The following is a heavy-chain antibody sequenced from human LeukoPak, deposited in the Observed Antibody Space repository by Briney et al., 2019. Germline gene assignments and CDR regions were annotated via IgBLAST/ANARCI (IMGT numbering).Heavy chain of an antibody. Sequence: PGGSLRLSCAASGFTFSSYSMNWVRQAPGKGLEWVGRIKSKTDGGTTDNAAPVKGRITISRDDSKNTLYLQMNSLKTEDTAVYYCTILGYTYGRFDYWGQGTLVTVSS. J-gene: IGHJ4*02. CDR3: TILGYTYGRFDY. V-gene: IGHV3-15*01. CDR1: GFTFSSYS. D-gene: IGHD5-18*01. CDR2: IKSKTDGGTT.